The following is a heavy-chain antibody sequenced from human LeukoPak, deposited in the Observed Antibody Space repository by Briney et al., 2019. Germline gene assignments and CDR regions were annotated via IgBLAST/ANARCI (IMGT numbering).Heavy chain of an antibody. J-gene: IGHJ5*02. CDR1: GGTFSSYT. V-gene: IGHV1-69*02. CDR2: IIPILGIA. Sequence: SVKVSCKASGGTFSSYTISWVRQAPGQGLEWMGRIIPILGIANYEQKFQGRVAITAVKSTSTAYMELSSLRSEDPAVYYCARGGSHTIYLSWFDPWGQGTLVTVSS. D-gene: IGHD3-3*01. CDR3: ARGGSHTIYLSWFDP.